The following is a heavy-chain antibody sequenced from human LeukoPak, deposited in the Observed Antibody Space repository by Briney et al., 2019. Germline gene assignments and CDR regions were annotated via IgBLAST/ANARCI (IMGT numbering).Heavy chain of an antibody. J-gene: IGHJ4*02. Sequence: GGSLRLSCAASGFTFSSYAMSWVRQAPGKGLEWVSAISGSGGSTYYADSVRGRFTISRDNSKNTLFLQMNSLRAEDTAVYYCTRDPRRLDYLGQGTLVTVSS. CDR1: GFTFSSYA. CDR2: ISGSGGST. V-gene: IGHV3-23*01. CDR3: TRDPRRLDY.